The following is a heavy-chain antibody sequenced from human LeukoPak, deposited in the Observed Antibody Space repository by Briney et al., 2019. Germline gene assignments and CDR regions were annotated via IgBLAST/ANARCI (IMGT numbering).Heavy chain of an antibody. J-gene: IGHJ4*02. CDR2: INHSGST. CDR1: GGSFSGYY. V-gene: IGHV4-34*01. CDR3: ARVGQRLRGGGDY. D-gene: IGHD4-17*01. Sequence: EASETLSLTCAVYGGSFSGYYWNWIRQPPGKGLEWIGEINHSGSTNYNPSLKSRVTISVDTSKNQFSLKLSSVTAADTAVYYCARVGQRLRGGGDYWGQGTLVTVSS.